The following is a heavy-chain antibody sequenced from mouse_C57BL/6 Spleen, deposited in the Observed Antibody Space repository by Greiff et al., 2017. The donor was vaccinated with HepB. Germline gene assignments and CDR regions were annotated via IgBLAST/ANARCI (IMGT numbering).Heavy chain of an antibody. CDR3: ASERLRGAMDY. V-gene: IGHV1-19*01. J-gene: IGHJ4*01. CDR1: GYTFTDYY. D-gene: IGHD2-2*01. Sequence: VQLQQSGPVLVKPGASVKMSCKASGYTFTDYYMNWVKQIHGKSLEWIGVINPYNGGTSYNQKFKGKATLTVDKSSSTAYMELNSLTSEDSAVYYCASERLRGAMDYWGQGTSVTVSS. CDR2: INPYNGGT.